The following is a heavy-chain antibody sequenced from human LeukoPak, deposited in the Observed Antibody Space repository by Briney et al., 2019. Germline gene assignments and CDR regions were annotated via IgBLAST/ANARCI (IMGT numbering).Heavy chain of an antibody. CDR3: ARAPTQWGFDY. D-gene: IGHD3-16*01. J-gene: IGHJ4*02. CDR2: IYHSGRT. V-gene: IGHV4-38-2*02. CDR1: GYSISIGYY. Sequence: TSETLSLTCTVSGYSISIGYYWGWIRQPPGKGLEWIGSIYHSGRTYYNPSLKTRVTISLDTSKNQFSLKLSSVTAADTAVYYFARAPTQWGFDYWGQGTLVTVSS.